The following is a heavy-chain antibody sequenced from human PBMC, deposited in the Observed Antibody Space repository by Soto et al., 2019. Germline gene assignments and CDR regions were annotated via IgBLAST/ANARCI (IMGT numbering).Heavy chain of an antibody. Sequence: QVQLVQSGAEVKKPGASVKVSCKASGYTFSSYAMHWVRQAPGQRLEWMGWINAGNGNTKYSQKFQGRVTITRDTSASTAYMELSSLRSEDTAVYYCARGYGGPIGWFDPWGQGTLVTVSS. CDR3: ARGYGGPIGWFDP. CDR2: INAGNGNT. J-gene: IGHJ5*02. V-gene: IGHV1-3*01. CDR1: GYTFSSYA. D-gene: IGHD3-16*01.